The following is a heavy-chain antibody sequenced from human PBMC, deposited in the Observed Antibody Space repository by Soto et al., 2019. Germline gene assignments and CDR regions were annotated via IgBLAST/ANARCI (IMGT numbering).Heavy chain of an antibody. CDR3: TTYDILTGYPYYYYGMDV. CDR2: IKSKTDGGTT. CDR1: GFTFSNAW. D-gene: IGHD3-9*01. J-gene: IGHJ6*02. Sequence: GGSLRLSCAASGFTFSNAWMSWVRQAPGKGLEWVGRIKSKTDGGTTDYAAPVKGRFTISRDDSKNTLYLQMNSLKTEDTAVYYCTTYDILTGYPYYYYGMDVWGQGTTVTVS. V-gene: IGHV3-15*01.